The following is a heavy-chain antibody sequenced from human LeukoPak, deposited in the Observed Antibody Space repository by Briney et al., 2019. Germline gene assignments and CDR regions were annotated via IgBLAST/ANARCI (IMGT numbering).Heavy chain of an antibody. V-gene: IGHV4-59*01. CDR2: IYYSGST. Sequence: SETLSLTCTVSGGFISNYYWTWIRQPPGKGLEWIGYIYYSGSTNYNPSLRSRATISVDTSKKQFSLNLSSVTAADTALYYCARVATMVRGSNGMDVWGKGTTVTVSS. D-gene: IGHD3-10*01. CDR1: GGFISNYY. J-gene: IGHJ6*04. CDR3: ARVATMVRGSNGMDV.